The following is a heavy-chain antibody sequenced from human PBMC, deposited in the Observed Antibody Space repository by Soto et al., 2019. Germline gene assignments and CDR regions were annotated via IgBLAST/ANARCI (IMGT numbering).Heavy chain of an antibody. Sequence: EVQLVESGGGLVQPGGSLRISCAASGFTFSHYRMHWIRQAPGKGLVWVSLISGDGSDTNFADSVKGRFTISRDNARNTLYLQMNSRRAEDTAVYYCTRDFQGLGYWGQGTLVTVSS. V-gene: IGHV3-74*01. CDR2: ISGDGSDT. J-gene: IGHJ4*02. CDR1: GFTFSHYR. CDR3: TRDFQGLGY.